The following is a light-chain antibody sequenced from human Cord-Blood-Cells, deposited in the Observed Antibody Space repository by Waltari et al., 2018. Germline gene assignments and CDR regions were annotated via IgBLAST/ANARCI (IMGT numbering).Light chain of an antibody. Sequence: SYELTQPPSVSVSPGQTASITCSGDKLGDKYACWYQQKPGQSPVLVIYQDSKRPSGIPERFSGSNAGNTATLTISGTQARDEADYYGQAWDSSTWVFGGGTKLTVL. J-gene: IGLJ3*02. CDR1: KLGDKY. CDR3: QAWDSSTWV. CDR2: QDS. V-gene: IGLV3-1*01.